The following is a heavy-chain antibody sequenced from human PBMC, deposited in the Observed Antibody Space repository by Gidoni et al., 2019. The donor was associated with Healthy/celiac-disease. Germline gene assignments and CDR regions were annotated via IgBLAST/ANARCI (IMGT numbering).Heavy chain of an antibody. CDR1: GYTFTSYY. CDR3: ARGGYYDILTGSYLDAFDI. D-gene: IGHD3-9*01. CDR2: INPSGGST. Sequence: QVQLVQSGAEVKKPGASVKVSCQASGYTFTSYYMHWVRQAPGQGLEWMGIINPSGGSTSYAQKFQGRVTMTRDTSTSTVYMELSSLRSEDTAVYYCARGGYYDILTGSYLDAFDIWGQGTMVTVSS. J-gene: IGHJ3*02. V-gene: IGHV1-46*01.